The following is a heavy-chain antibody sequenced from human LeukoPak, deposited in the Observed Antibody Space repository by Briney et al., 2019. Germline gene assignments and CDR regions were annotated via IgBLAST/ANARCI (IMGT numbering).Heavy chain of an antibody. Sequence: SETLSLTCAVSGYSISSGYYWGWIRQPPGKGLEWIGSIYHSGSTYYNPSLKSRVTISVDTSKNQFSLKLSSVTAADMAVYYCARGLRRRWLQLFSSFDYWGQGTLVTVSS. D-gene: IGHD5-24*01. CDR2: IYHSGST. J-gene: IGHJ4*02. CDR3: ARGLRRRWLQLFSSFDY. V-gene: IGHV4-38-2*01. CDR1: GYSISSGYY.